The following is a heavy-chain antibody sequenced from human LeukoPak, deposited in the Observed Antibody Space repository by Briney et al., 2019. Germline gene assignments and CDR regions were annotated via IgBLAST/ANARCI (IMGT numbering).Heavy chain of an antibody. CDR3: VAEASGMDV. J-gene: IGHJ6*02. CDR2: ISGSADRT. CDR1: EFTFGNYA. Sequence: GGSLRLSCAASEFTFGNYAMTWVRQAPGKGLEWVSVISGSADRTHYADSVKGRFTISRDNSKNTLYLQMNSLRAEDTAVYYCVAEASGMDVWGQGTTVTVSS. D-gene: IGHD2-21*01. V-gene: IGHV3-23*01.